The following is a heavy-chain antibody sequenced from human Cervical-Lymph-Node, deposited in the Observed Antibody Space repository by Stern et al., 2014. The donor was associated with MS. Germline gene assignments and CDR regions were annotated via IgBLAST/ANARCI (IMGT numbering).Heavy chain of an antibody. CDR1: GGSISSGSYY. V-gene: IGHV4-61*02. J-gene: IGHJ4*02. CDR2: IYTTGST. CDR3: ARDSLEAYYFDS. Sequence: VQLVQSGPGLVKPSQTLSLTCAVSGGSISSGSYYWSWIRQPAGKGLEWIGRIYTTGSTDYNPSLKSRVPIFADPSNKPFSLNRSSVTAADTAVYYCARDSLEAYYFDSWGQGTLVTVSS. D-gene: IGHD5-24*01.